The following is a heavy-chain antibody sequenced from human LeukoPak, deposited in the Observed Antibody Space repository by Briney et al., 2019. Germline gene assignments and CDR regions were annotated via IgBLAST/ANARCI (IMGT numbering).Heavy chain of an antibody. CDR2: INHSVGT. D-gene: IGHD3-9*01. Sequence: PSETLSLTCAVSGGSFSGYYWSWIRQPPRKGLEWMGEINHSVGTNYNPPPKSRATMSLHPSKNQFPLTLRSVTAADTAVYYCASTYYDILERGGWFDPWRQGTLVTVSS. V-gene: IGHV4-34*01. CDR1: GGSFSGYY. CDR3: ASTYYDILERGGWFDP. J-gene: IGHJ5*02.